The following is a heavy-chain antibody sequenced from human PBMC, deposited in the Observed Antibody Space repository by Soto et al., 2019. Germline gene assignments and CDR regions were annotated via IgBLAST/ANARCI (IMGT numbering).Heavy chain of an antibody. CDR1: GFTFSSYG. D-gene: IGHD6-19*01. CDR3: ARDSNVGSGWQLTANY. V-gene: IGHV3-33*01. CDR2: IWYDGSNK. J-gene: IGHJ4*02. Sequence: RRLSCAASGFTFSSYGMHWVRQAPGKGLEWVAVIWYDGSNKYYAESVKGRFTISRDNSKNTLYLQMDSLRAEDTAVYYCARDSNVGSGWQLTANYWGQGTLVTVSS.